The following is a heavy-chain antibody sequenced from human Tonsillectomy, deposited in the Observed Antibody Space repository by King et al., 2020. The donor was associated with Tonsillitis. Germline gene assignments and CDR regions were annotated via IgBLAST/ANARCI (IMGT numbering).Heavy chain of an antibody. D-gene: IGHD3-22*01. J-gene: IGHJ3*02. CDR2: IYYSGST. CDR1: GGSISSGGYS. Sequence: QLQESGPGLVKPSQTLSLTCAVSGGSISSGGYSWSWIRQPPGKGLEWIGYIYYSGSTYYNPSLKSRVTISVDTSKNQFSLKLSSVTAADTAVYYCARGDSNYDSSGYYAFDIWGQGTMVTVSS. CDR3: ARGDSNYDSSGYYAFDI. V-gene: IGHV4-30-4*07.